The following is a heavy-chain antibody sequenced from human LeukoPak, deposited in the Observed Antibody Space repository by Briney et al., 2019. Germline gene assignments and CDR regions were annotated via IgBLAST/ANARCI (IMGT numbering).Heavy chain of an antibody. Sequence: GGSLRLSCAASGFTLSSYAMSWVRQAPGKGLELVSTIGSTGSNTYYTDSVKGRFTISRDNSKNTLYLQINGLRADDTAVYYCAKSMSTVTTSPFWGQGALVTVSS. CDR1: GFTLSSYA. V-gene: IGHV3-23*01. CDR3: AKSMSTVTTSPF. J-gene: IGHJ4*02. CDR2: IGSTGSNT. D-gene: IGHD4-17*01.